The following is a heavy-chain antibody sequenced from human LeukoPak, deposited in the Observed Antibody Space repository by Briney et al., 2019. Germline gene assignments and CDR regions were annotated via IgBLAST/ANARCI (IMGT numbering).Heavy chain of an antibody. V-gene: IGHV1-69*06. J-gene: IGHJ4*02. D-gene: IGHD3-22*01. CDR3: ARVRGRDSSGYYPYFDY. CDR1: GGTFSRYA. CDR2: IIPIFGTA. Sequence: ASVKVSCKASGGTFSRYAISWVRQAPGQGLEWMGGIIPIFGTANYAQKFQGRVTITADKSTSTAYMELSSLRSEDTAVYYCARVRGRDSSGYYPYFDYWGQGTLVTVSS.